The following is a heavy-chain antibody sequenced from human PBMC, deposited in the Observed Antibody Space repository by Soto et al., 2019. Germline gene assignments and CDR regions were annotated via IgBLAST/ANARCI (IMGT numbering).Heavy chain of an antibody. Sequence: GESLKISCQGSGYRFTISWIGWVRQMPGKGLEWMGTIYPGDSDTRYSPSFQGQVTISADKSMGTAYLQWRSLKASDTAMYYCARSGYSSRGMDVWGQGTTVTVSS. CDR2: IYPGDSDT. CDR1: GYRFTISW. J-gene: IGHJ6*02. CDR3: ARSGYSSRGMDV. V-gene: IGHV5-51*01. D-gene: IGHD5-12*01.